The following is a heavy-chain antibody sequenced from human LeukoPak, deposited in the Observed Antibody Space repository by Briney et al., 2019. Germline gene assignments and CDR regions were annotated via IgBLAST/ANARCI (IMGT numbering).Heavy chain of an antibody. CDR1: GFTFSSYG. V-gene: IGHV3-30*02. J-gene: IGHJ4*02. CDR3: AKDLRRYCTNGVCSSFDY. CDR2: IQSDGSDQ. Sequence: GGSLRLSCAASGFTFSSYGMHWVRQAPGKGLEWVAFIQSDGSDQYYADSVKGRLSISRDNSKNTLYLQMNSLRTEDTAVYYCAKDLRRYCTNGVCSSFDYWGQGTLVTVSS. D-gene: IGHD2-8*01.